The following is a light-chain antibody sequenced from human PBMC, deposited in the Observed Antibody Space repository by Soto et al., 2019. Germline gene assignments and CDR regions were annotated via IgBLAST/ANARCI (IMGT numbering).Light chain of an antibody. CDR3: QQSNSFPLT. CDR1: QGISSR. CDR2: SAS. Sequence: DIQMPQSPSSVSASVGDRVTITCRASQGISSRLAWYQQKPGKAPNLLLYSASSLQSGVPSRFSGSGSETDFTLTIGSLQPEDFATYYCQQSNSFPLTFGGGTKVEIK. J-gene: IGKJ4*01. V-gene: IGKV1-12*01.